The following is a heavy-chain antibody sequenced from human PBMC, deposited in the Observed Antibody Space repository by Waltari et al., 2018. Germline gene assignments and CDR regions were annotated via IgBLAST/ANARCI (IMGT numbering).Heavy chain of an antibody. CDR1: GFSLSTSGVG. D-gene: IGHD3-10*01. CDR2: IYWNDDK. Sequence: QITLKESGPTLVKPTQTLTLTCTFSGFSLSTSGVGVGWIRQPPGTALEWLALIYWNDDKRYSPSLKSRLTITKDTSKNQVVLTMTNMDPVDTATYYCAHTPPLLRFGELLWDDAFDIWGQGTMVTVSS. V-gene: IGHV2-5*01. CDR3: AHTPPLLRFGELLWDDAFDI. J-gene: IGHJ3*02.